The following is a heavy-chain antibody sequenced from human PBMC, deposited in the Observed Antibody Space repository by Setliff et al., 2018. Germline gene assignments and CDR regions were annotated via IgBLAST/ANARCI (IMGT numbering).Heavy chain of an antibody. CDR2: IYTSWST. V-gene: IGHV4-61*09. Sequence: SETLSLTCTVSGDSISSRTYYWSWIRQPAGKGLEWIGHIYTSWSTIYNPSLKSRLTISLDTSKNQFSLNLSSVTAADTAVYYCTKWVTGAFDVWGQGTRVTVSS. CDR3: TKWVTGAFDV. J-gene: IGHJ3*01. CDR1: GDSISSRTYY. D-gene: IGHD1-26*01.